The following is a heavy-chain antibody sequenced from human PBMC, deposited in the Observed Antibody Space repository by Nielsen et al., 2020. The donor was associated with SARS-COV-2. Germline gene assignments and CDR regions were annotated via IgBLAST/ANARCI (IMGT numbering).Heavy chain of an antibody. V-gene: IGHV3-23*03. CDR3: AKSGGMATIHRFDV. CDR2: IHRGDTDT. J-gene: IGHJ3*01. Sequence: GGSLRLSCAASGFRFPNYAMNWVRQAPGKGLEWVSVIHRGDTDTYYADSVKGRFTISRDDPNNMVFLQMNSLRADDTAIYYCAKSGGMATIHRFDVWGQGTTVTVSS. CDR1: GFRFPNYA. D-gene: IGHD5-24*01.